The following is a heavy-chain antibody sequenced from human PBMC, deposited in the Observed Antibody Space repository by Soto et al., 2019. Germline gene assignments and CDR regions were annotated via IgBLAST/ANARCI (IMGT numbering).Heavy chain of an antibody. V-gene: IGHV3-48*01. CDR2: ISSSSSTI. D-gene: IGHD1-7*01. CDR3: ARSYNWNYGEYDY. CDR1: GFTFSSYS. J-gene: IGHJ4*02. Sequence: GGSLRLSCAASGFTFSSYSMNWVRQAPGKGLEWVSYISSSSSTIYYADSVKGRFTISRDNAKNSLYLQMNSLRAEDTAVYYCARSYNWNYGEYDYWGQGTLVTVSS.